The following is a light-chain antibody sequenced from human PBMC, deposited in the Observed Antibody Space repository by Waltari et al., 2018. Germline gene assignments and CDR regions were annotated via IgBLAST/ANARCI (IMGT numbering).Light chain of an antibody. Sequence: DIVLTQSPESLALSLAERATINCKTSESVLYSSNKKNHLAWYQQKPGQPPKLLLYWASTRKSGVPERFSGSGSETDFTLTVTSLQAEDVAVYYGQQYYNTPLTFGGGTKVEIK. J-gene: IGKJ4*01. V-gene: IGKV4-1*01. CDR3: QQYYNTPLT. CDR2: WAS. CDR1: ESVLYSSNKKNH.